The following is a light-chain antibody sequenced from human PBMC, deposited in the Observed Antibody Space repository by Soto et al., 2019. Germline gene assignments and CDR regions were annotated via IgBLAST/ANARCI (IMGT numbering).Light chain of an antibody. V-gene: IGLV1-44*01. Sequence: QSVLTQPPSASGTPGQRVTISCSGSSSNIGSNTVNWYQQLPGTAPKLLIYSNNQRPSGVPDRFSGSKSGTSASLAISGRESEGEADYYCAGGDGSRNGPVFGGGTKLTVL. CDR3: AGGDGSRNGPV. J-gene: IGLJ3*02. CDR1: SSNIGSNT. CDR2: SNN.